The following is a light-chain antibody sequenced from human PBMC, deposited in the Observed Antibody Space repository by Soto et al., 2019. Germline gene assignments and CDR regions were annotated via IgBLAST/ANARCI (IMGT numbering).Light chain of an antibody. CDR1: QSVSSY. J-gene: IGKJ5*01. CDR3: QQRSNWPPIT. Sequence: ETVLTQSPATLSLSPGERATLSCRASQSVSSYLAWYQQKPGQAPRLLIYDASNRATGIPARFSGSGSGTDFTRTISSLEPEDFAVYYCQQRSNWPPITFGQGTRLEIK. CDR2: DAS. V-gene: IGKV3-11*01.